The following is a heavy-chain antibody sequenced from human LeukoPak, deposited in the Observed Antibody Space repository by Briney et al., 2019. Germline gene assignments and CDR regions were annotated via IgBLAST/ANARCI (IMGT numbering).Heavy chain of an antibody. Sequence: GGSLRLSCAASGFIFNNFGMHWVRQAPGKGLEWVAFIRYDGHNKYYADSVKGRFTISRDNSKNTLYLQVNSLRAEDTAVYYCARDGRSSSYIYDAFDIWGQGTMVTVSS. V-gene: IGHV3-30*02. J-gene: IGHJ3*02. D-gene: IGHD6-13*01. CDR3: ARDGRSSSYIYDAFDI. CDR1: GFIFNNFG. CDR2: IRYDGHNK.